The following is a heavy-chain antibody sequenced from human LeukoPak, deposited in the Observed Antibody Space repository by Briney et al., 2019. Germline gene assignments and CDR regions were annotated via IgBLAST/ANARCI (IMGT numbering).Heavy chain of an antibody. CDR2: ISSSGSYV. V-gene: IGHV3-21*01. CDR1: EFTFSTYN. CDR3: ATQIKYSSSPYIPCDH. J-gene: IGHJ4*02. D-gene: IGHD6-6*01. Sequence: GGSLRLSCTASEFTFSTYNMNWVRQAPGKGLEWVSSISSSGSYVYYADSLKGRFTVSRDNAKDSLYLQMNSLRAEDTAVYYCATQIKYSSSPYIPCDHWGQGSRVTVSS.